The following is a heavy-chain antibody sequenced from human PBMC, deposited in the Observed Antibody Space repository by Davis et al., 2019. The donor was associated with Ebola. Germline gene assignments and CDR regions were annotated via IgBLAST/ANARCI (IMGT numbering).Heavy chain of an antibody. D-gene: IGHD5-12*01. CDR2: IGASGGAT. CDR1: RFTFSNYW. V-gene: IGHV3-23*01. Sequence: GESLKISCVASRFTFSNYWMSWVRQAPGKGLEWVSAIGASGGATYYADSVKGRFTISRDNSKNTLDLQMHSLRAEDTAVYYCARGIRYSGYYYYGVDVWGQGTTVTVSS. J-gene: IGHJ6*02. CDR3: ARGIRYSGYYYYGVDV.